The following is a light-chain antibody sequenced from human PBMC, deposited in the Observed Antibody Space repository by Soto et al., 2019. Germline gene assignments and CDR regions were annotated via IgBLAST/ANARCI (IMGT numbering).Light chain of an antibody. CDR3: QQYGPPVT. CDR1: QSVSSSY. J-gene: IGKJ1*01. Sequence: EIVLTQSPGTLSLSPGERATLSCRASQSVSSSYLAWYQQKPGQAPRLLIYGASSRATGIPDRFSGSGSGTDFTLTISRLEPEDFAVYYCQQYGPPVTFGQGTKVEIK. CDR2: GAS. V-gene: IGKV3-20*01.